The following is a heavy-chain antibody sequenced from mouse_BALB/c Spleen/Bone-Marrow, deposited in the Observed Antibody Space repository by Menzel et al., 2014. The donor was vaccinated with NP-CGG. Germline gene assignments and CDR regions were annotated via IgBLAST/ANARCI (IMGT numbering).Heavy chain of an antibody. Sequence: VHLVESGAELVRPGSSVKISCKASGYAFSTYWMNWVKQRPGQGLEWIGQIYPGDGDTNYNGKIKGKATLTADRSSSTASMQLSSLTSEDSAVYFCARVGFSFDYWGQGTTLTVSS. J-gene: IGHJ2*01. CDR2: IYPGDGDT. D-gene: IGHD3-1*01. V-gene: IGHV1-80*01. CDR1: GYAFSTYW. CDR3: ARVGFSFDY.